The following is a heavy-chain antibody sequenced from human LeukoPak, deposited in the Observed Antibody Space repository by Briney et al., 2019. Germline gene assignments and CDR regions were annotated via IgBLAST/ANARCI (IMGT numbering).Heavy chain of an antibody. V-gene: IGHV4-34*01. J-gene: IGHJ4*02. CDR1: GGSFSGYY. CDR2: INHSGST. Sequence: SETLSLTCAVYGGSFSGYYWSWIRQPPGKGLEWIGEINHSGSTNYNPSLKSRVTISVGTSKNQFSLKLSSVTAADTAVYYCARARTYYYGSGSYRTGFRYDYWGQGTLVTVSS. CDR3: ARARTYYYGSGSYRTGFRYDY. D-gene: IGHD3-10*01.